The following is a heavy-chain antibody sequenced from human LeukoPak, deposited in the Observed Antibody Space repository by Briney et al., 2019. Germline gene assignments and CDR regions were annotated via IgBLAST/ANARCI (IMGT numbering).Heavy chain of an antibody. CDR1: EITFSDYY. Sequence: GGSLRLSCTASEITFSDYYFSWIRQAPGKGLEWLSYIDKTGGRMDYADSLRGRFTISRDNAKKSLYLQMNNLRVEDTALYYCERDLGRYFDLWGRGTLVTVSS. CDR2: IDKTGGRM. V-gene: IGHV3-11*04. CDR3: ERDLGRYFDL. J-gene: IGHJ2*01.